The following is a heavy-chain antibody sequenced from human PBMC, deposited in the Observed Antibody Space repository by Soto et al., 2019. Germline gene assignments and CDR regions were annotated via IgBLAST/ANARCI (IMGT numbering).Heavy chain of an antibody. CDR1: GITFRDYY. J-gene: IGHJ4*02. V-gene: IGHV3-11*06. D-gene: IGHD2-15*01. Sequence: GGSLRLSCAVSGITFRDYYMTWIRQAPGKGLEWVSHISSTSRYINYADSVKGRFTISRDNAKNSLYLQMNRLRADDTAVYYCASLSGGRSDYWGQGALVTVSS. CDR2: ISSTSRYI. CDR3: ASLSGGRSDY.